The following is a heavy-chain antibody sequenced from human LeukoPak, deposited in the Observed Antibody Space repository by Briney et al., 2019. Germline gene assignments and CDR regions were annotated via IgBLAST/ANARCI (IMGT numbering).Heavy chain of an antibody. CDR1: GFTFSSYE. D-gene: IGHD6-13*01. CDR3: ARDWPTIAAAGTIPEYFQH. Sequence: PGGSLRLSCAASGFTFSSYEMNWVRQAPGKGLDWVSYISSGGDTTYYADSVKGRFTISRDNAKNSLYLQMNSLRAEDTAVYYCARDWPTIAAAGTIPEYFQHWGQGTLVTVSS. V-gene: IGHV3-48*03. CDR2: ISSGGDTT. J-gene: IGHJ1*01.